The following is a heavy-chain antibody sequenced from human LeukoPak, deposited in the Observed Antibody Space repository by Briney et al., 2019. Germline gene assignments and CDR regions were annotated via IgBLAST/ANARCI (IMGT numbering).Heavy chain of an antibody. J-gene: IGHJ5*02. V-gene: IGHV1-69*04. D-gene: IGHD3-22*01. CDR2: IIPIFGIA. Sequence: PSASVKVSCKASGGTFSSYAISWVRQAPGQGLEWMGRIIPIFGIANYAQKFQGRVTITADKSTSTAYMELSSLRSEDTAVYYCARAPSDYYDSSGYGWFDPWGQGTLVTVSS. CDR1: GGTFSSYA. CDR3: ARAPSDYYDSSGYGWFDP.